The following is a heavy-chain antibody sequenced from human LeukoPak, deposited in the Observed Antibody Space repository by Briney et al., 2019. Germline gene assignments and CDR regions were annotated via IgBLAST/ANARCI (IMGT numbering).Heavy chain of an antibody. CDR3: ARDGGPLNCYDSSGGDY. CDR1: GFTFSSYG. V-gene: IGHV3-33*01. Sequence: PGGSLRLSCAASGFTFSSYGMHWVRQAPGKGLEWVAVIWYDGSNKYYADSVKGRFTISRDNSKNTLYLQMNSLRAEDTAVYYCARDGGPLNCYDSSGGDYWGQGTLVTVSS. CDR2: IWYDGSNK. D-gene: IGHD3-22*01. J-gene: IGHJ4*02.